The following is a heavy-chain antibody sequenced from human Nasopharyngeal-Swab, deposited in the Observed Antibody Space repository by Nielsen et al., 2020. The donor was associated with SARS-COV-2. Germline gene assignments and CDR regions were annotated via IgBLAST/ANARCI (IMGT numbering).Heavy chain of an antibody. CDR2: INHNERT. CDR1: GGSFNGFY. V-gene: IGHV4-34*01. J-gene: IGHJ4*02. CDR3: ARAGRVGDAYTGLDV. D-gene: IGHD5-24*01. Sequence: GSLRLSCSVSGGSFNGFYWNWIRQPPGKGLEWIGEINHNERTNYNPSLKSRVTMSVDTSTNQVSLKLNSLTATDTAVYYCARAGRVGDAYTGLDVWGQGTLVTVSS.